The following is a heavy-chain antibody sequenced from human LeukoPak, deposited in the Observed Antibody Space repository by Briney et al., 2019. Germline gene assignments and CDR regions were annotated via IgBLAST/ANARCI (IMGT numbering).Heavy chain of an antibody. J-gene: IGHJ4*02. D-gene: IGHD3-10*01. CDR2: INPNSGDT. V-gene: IGHV1-2*06. CDR3: ARGHYYYGSGSPSYYFDY. Sequence: ASVKVSCKASGYTFTGYHMHWVRQAPGQGLEWMGRINPNSGDTNYAQKFQGRVTMTRDTSISTAYMELSRLRSDDTAVYYCARGHYYYGSGSPSYYFDYWGQGTLVTVSS. CDR1: GYTFTGYH.